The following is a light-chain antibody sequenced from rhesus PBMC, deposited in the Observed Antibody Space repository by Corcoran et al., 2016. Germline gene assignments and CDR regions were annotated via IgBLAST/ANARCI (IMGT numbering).Light chain of an antibody. CDR1: QGISNN. J-gene: IGKJ2*01. Sequence: DIQMTQSPSSLSASVGDTVTITCRASQGISNNLAWYQQKPGKVPKLLISDTSTLQSGVPSRFSGSGSGTDFTLTISSLQPEDFATYYCQHGYGIPYSFGQGTKVEIK. V-gene: IGKV1-25*01. CDR3: QHGYGIPYS. CDR2: DTS.